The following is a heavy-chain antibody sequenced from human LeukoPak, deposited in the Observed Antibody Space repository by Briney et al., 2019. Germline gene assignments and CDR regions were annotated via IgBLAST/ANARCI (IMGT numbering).Heavy chain of an antibody. CDR1: GYSISSGYY. D-gene: IGHD1-14*01. CDR2: IYHSGST. J-gene: IGHJ4*02. V-gene: IGHV4-38-2*02. Sequence: SETLSLTCAVSGYSISSGYYWGWIRQPPGKGLEWIGSIYHSGSTYYNPSLKSRVTISVDTSKNQFSLKLSSVTPADTAVYYCARELLGGDNTEPGYWGQGTLVTVSS. CDR3: ARELLGGDNTEPGY.